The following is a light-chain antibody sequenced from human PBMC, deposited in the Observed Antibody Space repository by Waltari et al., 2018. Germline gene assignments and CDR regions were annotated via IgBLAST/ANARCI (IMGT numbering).Light chain of an antibody. CDR1: IGHSNNV. CDR3: QTGGHGTWV. J-gene: IGLJ3*02. Sequence: QLVLTQSPSASSSRGASVKPTCTLSIGHSNNVLAWLQQRPEKGPRYLMKVNSDGSHNKGDEIPDRFSGSSSGAERYLTISRLQSEDEAYYFCQTGGHGTWVFGGGTKLTVL. CDR2: VNSDGSH. V-gene: IGLV4-69*01.